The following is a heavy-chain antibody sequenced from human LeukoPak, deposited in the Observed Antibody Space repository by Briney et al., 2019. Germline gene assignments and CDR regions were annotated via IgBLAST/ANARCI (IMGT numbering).Heavy chain of an antibody. CDR3: ARRYGSGSYYNYLSGDDAFDI. D-gene: IGHD3-10*01. Sequence: SETLSLTCTVSGGSISSYYWSWIRQPPGKGLEWIGYIYYSGSTNYNPSLKSRVTISVDTSKNQFSLKLSSVTAADTAVYYCARRYGSGSYYNYLSGDDAFDIWGQGTMVTVSS. CDR1: GGSISSYY. V-gene: IGHV4-59*12. CDR2: IYYSGST. J-gene: IGHJ3*02.